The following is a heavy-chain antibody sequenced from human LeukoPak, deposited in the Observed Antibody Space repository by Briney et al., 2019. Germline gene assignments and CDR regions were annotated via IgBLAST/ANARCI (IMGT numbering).Heavy chain of an antibody. V-gene: IGHV4-59*01. J-gene: IGHJ4*02. Sequence: SATLSLTCTVSGGSISSYYWSWIRQPPGKGLEWIGYIYYSGSTNYNPSLKSRVTISVDTSKNQFSLKLSSVTAADTAVYFCARDRLTYYFDYWGQGTPVTVSS. D-gene: IGHD3-16*01. CDR2: IYYSGST. CDR3: ARDRLTYYFDY. CDR1: GGSISSYY.